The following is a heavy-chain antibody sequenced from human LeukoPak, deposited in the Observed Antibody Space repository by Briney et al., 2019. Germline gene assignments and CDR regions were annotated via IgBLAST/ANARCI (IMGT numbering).Heavy chain of an antibody. D-gene: IGHD4/OR15-4a*01. V-gene: IGHV3-30*02. Sequence: PAGSLRLSCAASGFPFSSCAMHWVRQAPGKGLEWVAYIRYDGDNKRYADSVKGRFTVSRDNSKDTVYLQMNSLRREDTAMYYCTKGDDYGATTRLPKFNWFDPWGQGTLVLVSS. CDR3: TKGDDYGATTRLPKFNWFDP. CDR1: GFPFSSCA. CDR2: IRYDGDNK. J-gene: IGHJ5*02.